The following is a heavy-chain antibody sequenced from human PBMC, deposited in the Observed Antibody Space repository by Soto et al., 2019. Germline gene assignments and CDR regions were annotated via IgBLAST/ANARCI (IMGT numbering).Heavy chain of an antibody. CDR2: IIPIFGTA. CDR3: ARDEGQGGHDYGEHTSGYYGMDV. D-gene: IGHD4-17*01. J-gene: IGHJ6*02. V-gene: IGHV1-69*12. CDR1: GGTFSSYA. Sequence: QVQLVQSGAEVKKPGSSVKVSCKASGGTFSSYAISWVRQAPGQGLEWMGGIIPIFGTANYAQKFQGRVTITADESTSTAYMELRSLRSEDTAVYYCARDEGQGGHDYGEHTSGYYGMDVWGQGTTVTVSS.